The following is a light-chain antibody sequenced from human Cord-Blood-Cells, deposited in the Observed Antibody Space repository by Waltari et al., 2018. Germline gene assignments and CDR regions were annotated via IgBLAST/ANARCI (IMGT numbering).Light chain of an antibody. V-gene: IGLV4-69*01. CDR1: TGPISYA. CDR2: LNSNGSH. J-gene: IGLJ3*02. CDR3: QTWGTGPWV. Sequence: QPVLTQSPSASASLGAAVKLTCPLSTGPISYAIAWHQQQPAKGPRYLMKLNSNGSHSKGDGIPDRFSGSSSGAERYLTISSLQSEDEADYYCQTWGTGPWVFGGGTKLTVL.